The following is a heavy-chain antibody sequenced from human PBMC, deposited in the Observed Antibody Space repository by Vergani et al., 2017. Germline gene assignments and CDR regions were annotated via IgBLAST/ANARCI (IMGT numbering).Heavy chain of an antibody. J-gene: IGHJ4*02. CDR2: IHYTGST. V-gene: IGHV4-34*02. D-gene: IGHD4-11*01. CDR1: GESFSSFY. CDR3: AGDYRSDRWSYY. Sequence: QVQLQQWGAGVVKPSGTLSLTCAVFGESFSSFYWSWIRQPPGRGLEWMGTIHYTGSTFNSPSLKSRITMYADTSKNQFSLELKSVTAADTAVYFCAGDYRSDRWSYYWGQGTLVTVSS.